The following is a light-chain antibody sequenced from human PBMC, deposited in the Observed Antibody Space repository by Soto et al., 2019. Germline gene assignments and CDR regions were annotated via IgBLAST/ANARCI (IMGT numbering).Light chain of an antibody. V-gene: IGKV3-20*01. J-gene: IGKJ5*01. CDR3: QQYGSSIT. Sequence: EIVLTQSPGTLFLSPGERATLSCRASQSVSSSYLAWYQQKPDQAPRLLIYGASSRATGIPDRFSGSGSGTEFTLTISRLEPEDFAVYYCQQYGSSITFGQGTRLEIK. CDR2: GAS. CDR1: QSVSSSY.